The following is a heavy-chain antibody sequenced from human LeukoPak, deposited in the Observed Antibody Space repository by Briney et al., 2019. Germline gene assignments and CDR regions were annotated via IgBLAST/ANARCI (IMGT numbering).Heavy chain of an antibody. CDR1: GYSFTSYW. CDR2: IYPGDSDT. D-gene: IGHD6-13*01. CDR3: AREGAAADPFDY. V-gene: IGHV5-51*01. Sequence: GEALKISCKGSGYSFTSYWIGGVGQMPGEGLEWMGIIYPGDSDTSYSPSFQGQVTISADKSISTAYLQWSSLKASDTAMYYCAREGAAADPFDYWGQGTLVTVSS. J-gene: IGHJ4*02.